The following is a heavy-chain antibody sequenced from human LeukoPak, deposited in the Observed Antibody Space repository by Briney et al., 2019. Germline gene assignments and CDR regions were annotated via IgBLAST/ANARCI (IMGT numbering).Heavy chain of an antibody. CDR3: ARDSSGWYGGGYFDL. CDR1: GGSISSYY. V-gene: IGHV4-59*01. CDR2: IYYSGST. Sequence: SETLSLTCTVSGGSISSYYWSWIRQPPGKGLEWIGYIYYSGSTNHNPSLKSRVTISVDTSKNQFSLKLSSVTAADTAVYYCARDSSGWYGGGYFDLWGRGTLVTVSS. D-gene: IGHD3-16*01. J-gene: IGHJ2*01.